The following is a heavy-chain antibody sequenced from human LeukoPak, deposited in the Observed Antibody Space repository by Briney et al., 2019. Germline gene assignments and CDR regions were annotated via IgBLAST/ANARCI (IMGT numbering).Heavy chain of an antibody. CDR3: ARGIPPHYYDSGGYYYYYYYMDV. Sequence: SETLSLTSAVYGGSFSGYYWSWIRQPPGKGLEWIGEINHSGSTNYNPSLKSRVTISVDTSKNQFALKLSSVTAADTAVYHCARGIPPHYYDSGGYYYYYYYMDVWGKGTMVTVSS. D-gene: IGHD3-22*01. CDR1: GGSFSGYY. CDR2: INHSGST. V-gene: IGHV4-34*01. J-gene: IGHJ6*03.